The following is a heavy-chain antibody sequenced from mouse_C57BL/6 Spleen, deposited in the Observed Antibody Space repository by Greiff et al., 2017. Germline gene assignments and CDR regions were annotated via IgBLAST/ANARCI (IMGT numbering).Heavy chain of an antibody. Sequence: VQLQQPGTELVKPGASVKLSCKASGYTFTSYWMHWVKQRPGQGLEWIGNINPSNGGTNYNEKFKSKATLTVDKSSSTAYMQLSSLTSEDSAVYYCARRAIYYGYDGNYFDYWGQGTTLTVSS. V-gene: IGHV1-53*01. CDR2: INPSNGGT. CDR3: ARRAIYYGYDGNYFDY. CDR1: GYTFTSYW. D-gene: IGHD2-2*01. J-gene: IGHJ2*01.